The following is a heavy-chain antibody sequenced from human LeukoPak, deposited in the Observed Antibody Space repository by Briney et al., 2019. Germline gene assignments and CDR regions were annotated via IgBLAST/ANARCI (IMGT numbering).Heavy chain of an antibody. CDR2: INWNGGST. V-gene: IGHV3-20*04. D-gene: IGHD3-22*01. CDR1: GFTFDDYG. CDR3: ARSSGYYYGYYYYYMDV. Sequence: GGSLRLSCAASGFTFDDYGMSWVRQAPGKGLKWVSGINWNGGSTGYADSVKGRFTISRDNAKNSLYLQMNSLRAEDTALYYCARSSGYYYGYYYYYMDVWGKGTTVTVSS. J-gene: IGHJ6*03.